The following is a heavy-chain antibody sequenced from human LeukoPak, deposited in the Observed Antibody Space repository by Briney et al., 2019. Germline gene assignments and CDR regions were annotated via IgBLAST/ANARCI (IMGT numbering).Heavy chain of an antibody. Sequence: GESLKISCKGSGYSFTSYWIGWVRQMPGKGLEWMGIIYPGDSDTRYSPSFQGQVTISADKSISTAYLQWSSLKASDTAMYYCATGPWEPNYYYYMDVWGKGTTVTISS. J-gene: IGHJ6*03. V-gene: IGHV5-51*01. CDR1: GYSFTSYW. CDR3: ATGPWEPNYYYYMDV. D-gene: IGHD1-26*01. CDR2: IYPGDSDT.